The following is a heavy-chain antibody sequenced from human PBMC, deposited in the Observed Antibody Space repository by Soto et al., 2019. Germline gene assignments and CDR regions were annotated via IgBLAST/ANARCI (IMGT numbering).Heavy chain of an antibody. CDR2: IKSKTDGGTT. J-gene: IGHJ4*02. Sequence: ELQLVESGGGLVKPGGSLRLSCAASGFSFSNGWMSWVRQAPGKGLEWVGRIKSKTDGGTTDYAAPVKGRFTISRDDSKHTLYVLMTSLKIEDAAVYYCTTDEGEWGQGTLVTVSS. CDR3: TTDEGE. CDR1: GFSFSNGW. D-gene: IGHD3-16*01. V-gene: IGHV3-15*05.